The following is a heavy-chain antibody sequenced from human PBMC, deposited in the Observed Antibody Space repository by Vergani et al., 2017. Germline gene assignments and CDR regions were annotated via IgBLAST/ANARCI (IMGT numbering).Heavy chain of an antibody. D-gene: IGHD2-2*02. CDR2: IRSKNDGETA. Sequence: EVQVVESGGGLIKPGGSLRLSCVVSGITFKNAWINWVRQAPGKGLEWIWRIRSKNDGETADYAAPLKGRFTISRDDSKDSAFLLVNNLKTEDTDVYFCYTYYHDYWGQGTLVTVSS. CDR1: GITFKNAW. CDR3: YTYYHDY. V-gene: IGHV3-15*01. J-gene: IGHJ4*02.